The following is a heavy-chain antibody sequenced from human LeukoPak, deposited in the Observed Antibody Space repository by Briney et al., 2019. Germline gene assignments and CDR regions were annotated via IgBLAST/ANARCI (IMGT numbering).Heavy chain of an antibody. Sequence: GESLKISCKGSGYSFTSYRLGRVRQMPGKDLEGVGIIYPGESHTCYSPSFQGQVSISADKTISAAYLQWSGLKASDTAMYYCARHSCSSTSCFTGFDPWGQGTLVTVSS. CDR2: IYPGESHT. D-gene: IGHD2-2*01. CDR3: ARHSCSSTSCFTGFDP. J-gene: IGHJ5*02. CDR1: GYSFTSYR. V-gene: IGHV5-51*01.